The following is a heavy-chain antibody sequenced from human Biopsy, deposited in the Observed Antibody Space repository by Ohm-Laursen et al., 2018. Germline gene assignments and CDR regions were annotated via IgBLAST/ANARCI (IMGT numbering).Heavy chain of an antibody. J-gene: IGHJ2*01. CDR3: ARHAPSYSGSYWRYFDL. CDR2: IYPGGGT. V-gene: IGHV4-4*07. Sequence: SETLSLTCTVSGDSIRNYYWSWIRQAAGKGLEWIGRIYPGGGTNYNPSLKSRVTISVDTSMNHLSLRLTSVTAADTVVYYCARHAPSYSGSYWRYFDLWGRGTLVTGSS. D-gene: IGHD1-26*01. CDR1: GDSIRNYY.